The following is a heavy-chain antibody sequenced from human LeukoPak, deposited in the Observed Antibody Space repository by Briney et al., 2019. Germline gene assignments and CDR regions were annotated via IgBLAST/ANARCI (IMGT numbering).Heavy chain of an antibody. CDR2: ISGSGGST. V-gene: IGHV3-23*01. Sequence: GGSLRLSCAASGFTFSSYAMSWVRQAPGKGLEWVSAISGSGGSTYYADSVKGRFTISRDNSKNTLYLQMNSLRAEDTAVYYCAKDPNSSTIPLLDYGMDVWGQGTTVTVSS. J-gene: IGHJ6*02. D-gene: IGHD6-13*01. CDR3: AKDPNSSTIPLLDYGMDV. CDR1: GFTFSSYA.